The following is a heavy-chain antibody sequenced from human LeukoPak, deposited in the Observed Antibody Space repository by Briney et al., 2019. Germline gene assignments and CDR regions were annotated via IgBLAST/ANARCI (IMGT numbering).Heavy chain of an antibody. CDR1: GFTFSSYG. Sequence: GRSLRLSCAASGFTFSSYGMHWVRQAPGKGLEWVAVISYDGSNKYYADSVKGRFTISRDNSKNTLYLQMNSLRAEDTAVYYCAKDLRRYGRTYYYDSSGYYHMGGFDYWGQGTLVTVSS. J-gene: IGHJ4*02. CDR3: AKDLRRYGRTYYYDSSGYYHMGGFDY. D-gene: IGHD3-22*01. V-gene: IGHV3-30*18. CDR2: ISYDGSNK.